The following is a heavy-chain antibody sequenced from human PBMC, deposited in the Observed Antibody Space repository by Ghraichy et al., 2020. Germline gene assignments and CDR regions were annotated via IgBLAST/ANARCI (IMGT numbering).Heavy chain of an antibody. J-gene: IGHJ3*02. CDR3: ARDLGIAVADDAFDI. CDR2: ISAYNGNT. CDR1: GYTFTSYG. V-gene: IGHV1-18*04. Sequence: ASVKVSCKASGYTFTSYGISWVRQAPGQGLEWMGWISAYNGNTNYAQKLQGRVTMTTDTSTSTAYMELRSLRSDYTAVYYCARDLGIAVADDAFDIWGQGTMVTVSS. D-gene: IGHD6-19*01.